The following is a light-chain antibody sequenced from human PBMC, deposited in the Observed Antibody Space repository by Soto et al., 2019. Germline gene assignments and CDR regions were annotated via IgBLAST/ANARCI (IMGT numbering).Light chain of an antibody. J-gene: IGKJ1*01. Sequence: DIQMTQSPSSLSASVGDRVTITCRAGQTVTDYLNWYQHKPGKAPKLLIYSASTLQTGVPSRFSGSGSGTDFTLTITSLQHEDFGTYYCHQTYSTPQTFGQGTKVDIK. V-gene: IGKV1-39*01. CDR2: SAS. CDR1: QTVTDY. CDR3: HQTYSTPQT.